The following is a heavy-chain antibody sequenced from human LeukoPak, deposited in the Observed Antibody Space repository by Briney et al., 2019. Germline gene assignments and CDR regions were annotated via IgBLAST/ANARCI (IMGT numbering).Heavy chain of an antibody. CDR2: ISGSGGST. CDR3: AKQPHRYSAAVAGTVY. CDR1: GFTFSSYA. D-gene: IGHD6-19*01. V-gene: IGHV3-23*01. Sequence: GGSLRLSCAASGFTFSSYAMSWVRQAPGKGLEWVSAISGSGGSTYYADSVKGRFTISRDNSKNTLYLQMNSLRAEDTAVYYCAKQPHRYSAAVAGTVYWGQGTLVTVSS. J-gene: IGHJ4*02.